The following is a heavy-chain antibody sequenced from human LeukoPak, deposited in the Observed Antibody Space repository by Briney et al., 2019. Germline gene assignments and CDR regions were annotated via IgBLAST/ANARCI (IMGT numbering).Heavy chain of an antibody. CDR3: ARHARGPFGEFGP. Sequence: SETLSLTCTVSGGSISSYYWSWIRQPPGKGLEWIGYIYYSGSTNYNPSLKSRVTISVDTSKNQFSLKLSSVTAADTAVYYCARHARGPFGEFGPWGQGTLVTVSS. D-gene: IGHD3-10*01. J-gene: IGHJ5*02. CDR1: GGSISSYY. V-gene: IGHV4-59*08. CDR2: IYYSGST.